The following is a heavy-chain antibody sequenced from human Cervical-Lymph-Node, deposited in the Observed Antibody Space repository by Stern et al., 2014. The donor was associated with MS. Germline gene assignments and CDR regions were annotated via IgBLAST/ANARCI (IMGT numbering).Heavy chain of an antibody. CDR2: ISWNRSSI. CDR1: GFTFADYA. Sequence: EVQLVESGGGLVQPGRSLRLSCAASGFTFADYAMHWVRQAPGKGLEWVSGISWNRSSICYADSVKGRITISSDNAQNTLNLHMHSLKAKDTALYYCAKDTYYFGSETQTPIDYWGQGTLVTVSS. CDR3: AKDTYYFGSETQTPIDY. V-gene: IGHV3-9*01. J-gene: IGHJ4*02. D-gene: IGHD3-10*01.